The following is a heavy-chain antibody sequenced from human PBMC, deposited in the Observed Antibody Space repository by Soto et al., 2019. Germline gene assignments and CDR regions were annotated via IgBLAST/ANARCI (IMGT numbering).Heavy chain of an antibody. D-gene: IGHD2-8*02. CDR3: ARWGGLSCSGAVCFKKPFDY. J-gene: IGHJ4*02. Sequence: QVQLVQSGAEVKRPESSMKVSCKPSGGTFNNYAINWVRQAPGQGLEWMGAIIPISGTTKYAQKFQGGVTITADKSTSTVYMDLSSLRSEDTAVYYCARWGGLSCSGAVCFKKPFDYWGQGTLVTVSS. V-gene: IGHV1-69*06. CDR1: GGTFNNYA. CDR2: IIPISGTT.